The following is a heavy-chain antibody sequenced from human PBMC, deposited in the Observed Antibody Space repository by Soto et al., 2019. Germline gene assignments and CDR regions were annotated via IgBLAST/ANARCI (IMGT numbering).Heavy chain of an antibody. CDR1: GITFGSRG. Sequence: GGSLRLSSVASGITFGSRGRSWVRQATGEGLEWVSSITDSGGDTKYADSVRGRFTISRDNSKNTLYLQMTSLRAEDSAVYYCARGSKESYPGSRIFDFWGRGTLVTVSS. V-gene: IGHV3-23*01. D-gene: IGHD3-10*01. J-gene: IGHJ4*02. CDR2: ITDSGGDT. CDR3: ARGSKESYPGSRIFDF.